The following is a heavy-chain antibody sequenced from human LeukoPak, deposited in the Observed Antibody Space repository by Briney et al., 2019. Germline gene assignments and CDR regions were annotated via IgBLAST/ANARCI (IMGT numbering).Heavy chain of an antibody. CDR3: ARDSDYGGNSEGSFDI. D-gene: IGHD4-23*01. CDR2: ISSSGSTI. J-gene: IGHJ3*02. CDR1: GFTFSSYE. V-gene: IGHV3-48*03. Sequence: GGSLRLSCAASGFTFSSYEMNWVRQAPGKGLEWVSYISSSGSTIYYADSVKGRFTISRDNAKNTLYLQMNSLRAADTAVYYCARDSDYGGNSEGSFDIWGQGTMVTVSS.